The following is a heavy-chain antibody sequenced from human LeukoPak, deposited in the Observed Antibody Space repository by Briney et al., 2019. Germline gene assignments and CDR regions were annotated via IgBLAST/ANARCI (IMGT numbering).Heavy chain of an antibody. CDR1: GYTFTSYG. J-gene: IGHJ5*02. D-gene: IGHD3-3*01. Sequence: ASVKVSCKASGYTFTSYGISWVRQAPGQGLEWMGWISAYNGDTNYAQKLQGRVTTTTDTSTSTAYMELRSLRSDDTAVYYRARDLLDLPVDYDFWSGPTILRNWFRFDPWGQGTLVTVSS. CDR3: ARDLLDLPVDYDFWSGPTILRNWFRFDP. CDR2: ISAYNGDT. V-gene: IGHV1-18*01.